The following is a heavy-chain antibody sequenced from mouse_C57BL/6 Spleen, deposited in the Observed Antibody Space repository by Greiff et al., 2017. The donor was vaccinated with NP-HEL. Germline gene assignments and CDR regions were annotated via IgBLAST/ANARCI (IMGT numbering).Heavy chain of an antibody. J-gene: IGHJ4*01. CDR1: GYTFTDYY. Sequence: VQLQQSGPELVKPGASVKISCKASGYTFTDYYMNWVKQSHGKSLEWIGDINPNNGGTSYNQKFKGKATLTVDKSSSTAYMELHSLTSEDSAVYYCARPGSSYPYYYAMDYWGQGTSVTVSS. CDR3: ARPGSSYPYYYAMDY. V-gene: IGHV1-26*01. CDR2: INPNNGGT. D-gene: IGHD1-1*01.